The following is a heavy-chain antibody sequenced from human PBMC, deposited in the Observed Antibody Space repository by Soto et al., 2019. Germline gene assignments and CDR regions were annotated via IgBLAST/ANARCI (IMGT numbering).Heavy chain of an antibody. CDR2: TYYRSKWYN. D-gene: IGHD1-7*01. V-gene: IGHV6-1*01. CDR3: ARVPGTLSHDYYYYGMDV. J-gene: IGHJ6*02. CDR1: GDSVSSNSAA. Sequence: SQTLSLTCAISGDSVSSNSAAWNWIRQSPSRGLEWLGRTYYRSKWYNDYAVSVKSRITINPGTSKNQFSLQLNSVTPEDTAVYYCARVPGTLSHDYYYYGMDVWGQGTTVTVSS.